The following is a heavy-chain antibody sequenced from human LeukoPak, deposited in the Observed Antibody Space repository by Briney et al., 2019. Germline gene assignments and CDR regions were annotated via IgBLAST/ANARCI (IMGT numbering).Heavy chain of an antibody. D-gene: IGHD3-9*01. J-gene: IGHJ4*02. CDR2: IDPSDSYT. CDR1: GYSFTSYW. CDR3: ARRRYDNLAWFYYFDY. V-gene: IGHV5-10-1*01. Sequence: GESLKISCKGSGYSFTSYWISWVRQMPGKGLEWMGRIDPSDSYTNYSPSFQGHVTISADKSISTAYLQWSSLKASDTAMYYCARRRYDNLAWFYYFDYWGQGTLVTVSS.